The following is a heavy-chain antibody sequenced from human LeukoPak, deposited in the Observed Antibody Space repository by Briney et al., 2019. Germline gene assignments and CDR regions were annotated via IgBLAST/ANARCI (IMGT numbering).Heavy chain of an antibody. CDR2: IYPGDSDT. D-gene: IGHD6-13*01. CDR1: GYSFTSYW. CDR3: ATAIAAAGRRFDY. Sequence: GESLKISCKGSGYSFTSYWIGWVRQMPGKGLEWMGIIYPGDSDTRYSPSFQGQVTISADKSISTAYLQWSSLKASDTAMYYCATAIAAAGRRFDYWGQGTLVTVSS. V-gene: IGHV5-51*01. J-gene: IGHJ4*02.